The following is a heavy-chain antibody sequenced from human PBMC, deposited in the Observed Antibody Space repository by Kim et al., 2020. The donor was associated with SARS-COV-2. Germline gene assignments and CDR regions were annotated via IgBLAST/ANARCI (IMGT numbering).Heavy chain of an antibody. CDR1: GYTFTSYA. D-gene: IGHD3-10*01. CDR2: INTNTGNP. J-gene: IGHJ5*02. CDR3: AREYYGSGSYLASHNWFDP. Sequence: ASVKVSCKASGYTFTSYAMNWVRLAPGQGLEWMGWINTNTGNPTYAQGFTGRFVFSLDTSVSTAYLQISSLKAEDTAVYYCAREYYGSGSYLASHNWFDPWGQGTLVTVSS. V-gene: IGHV7-4-1*02.